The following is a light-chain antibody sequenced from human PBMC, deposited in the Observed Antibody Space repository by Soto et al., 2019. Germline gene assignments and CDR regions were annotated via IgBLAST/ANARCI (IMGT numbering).Light chain of an antibody. CDR1: QSVLYSSNNRNY. J-gene: IGKJ4*01. Sequence: DIVMTQSPDSLAVSLGERVTINCKSSQSVLYSSNNRNYLAWFQQKPGQPPKLLIFWASTRESGVPDRSSGSGSGTDFTLTISGLQAEDVAVYYCQQYYNTPLTFGGGTKVEI. V-gene: IGKV4-1*01. CDR3: QQYYNTPLT. CDR2: WAS.